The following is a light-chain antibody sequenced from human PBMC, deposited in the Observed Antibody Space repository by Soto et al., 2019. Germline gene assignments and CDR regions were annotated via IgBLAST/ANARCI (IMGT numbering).Light chain of an antibody. CDR2: GAS. CDR1: QSVSSN. J-gene: IGKJ3*01. CDR3: QQYHDWPSFT. Sequence: EIVMTQSPATLSVSPGERATLSCRASQSVSSNLAWYQQKPGQAPRLLIYGASTRATGIPARFSGSGSGTEFPLTISSLQSEDFAVYFCQQYHDWPSFTFGPGTKVDIK. V-gene: IGKV3-15*01.